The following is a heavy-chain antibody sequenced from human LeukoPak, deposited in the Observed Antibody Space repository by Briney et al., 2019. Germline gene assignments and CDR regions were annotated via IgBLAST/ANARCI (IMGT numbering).Heavy chain of an antibody. CDR3: ARGRFTGGGFGESHD. Sequence: SETLSLTCAVYGGASSNYYWSWIRQPPGKGLEWIGEINHSGRTNYNPSLKSRVTISVDTSKNQISLKLTSVTAADTAVFYCARGRFTGGGFGESHDWGQGTLVTVSS. J-gene: IGHJ4*02. CDR2: INHSGRT. D-gene: IGHD3-10*01. V-gene: IGHV4-34*01. CDR1: GGASSNYY.